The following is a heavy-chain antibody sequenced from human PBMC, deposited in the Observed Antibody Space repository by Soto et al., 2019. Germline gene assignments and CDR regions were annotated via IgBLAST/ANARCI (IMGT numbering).Heavy chain of an antibody. V-gene: IGHV3-23*01. CDR1: GFTFSNYA. Sequence: EVQLLESGGGLVQPAGSLRLSCTASGFTFSNYALSWVRQPPGTGLEWVSSINVVGGATNFADSVKGRFTIARDDSKNTLYLQMNSLRAEDTAIYYCAKNYYFDCWGQGTRVTVSA. CDR2: INVVGGAT. J-gene: IGHJ4*02. CDR3: AKNYYFDC.